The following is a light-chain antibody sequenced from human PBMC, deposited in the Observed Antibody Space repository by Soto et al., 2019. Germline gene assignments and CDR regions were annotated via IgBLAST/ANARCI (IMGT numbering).Light chain of an antibody. V-gene: IGLV2-23*01. CDR3: FSYEGNSGYV. CDR1: SIDVGSYNL. Sequence: QSVLTQPSSFDVSLGQSTSISCTETSIDVGSYNLVSWFQQLPGKVPKLMIYEGTKRPSGVSDRFSGSKSGKTASLTISWLQAEDEADYYCFSYEGNSGYVFGTGTKV. J-gene: IGLJ1*01. CDR2: EGT.